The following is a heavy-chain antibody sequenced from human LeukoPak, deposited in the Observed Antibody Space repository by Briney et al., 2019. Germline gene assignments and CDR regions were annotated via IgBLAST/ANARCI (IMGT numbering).Heavy chain of an antibody. Sequence: ASVKVSLKASGYTFTFYSMNWVRQPPAPGLEWVGWINTNTGNPTNSQRLTGRFVFSFDSSVGTAYLQIRGLKDEDTAVYYCARALGVATKMDVWGKGTTVTVSS. CDR3: ARALGVATKMDV. V-gene: IGHV7-4-1*02. CDR2: INTNTGNP. D-gene: IGHD5-12*01. CDR1: GYTFTFYS. J-gene: IGHJ6*04.